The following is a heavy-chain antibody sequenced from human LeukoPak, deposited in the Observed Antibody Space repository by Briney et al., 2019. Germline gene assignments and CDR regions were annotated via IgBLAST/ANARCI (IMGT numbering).Heavy chain of an antibody. CDR1: GFTFSGSA. J-gene: IGHJ5*02. D-gene: IGHD6-19*01. Sequence: PGGSLRLSCAASGFTFSGSAMHWVRQASGKGLEWVGRIRSKANSYATAYAASVKGRFTIPRDDSKNTAYLQMNSLKTEDTAVYYCTRPGDGVSGWSGWFDPWGQGTLVTVSS. CDR3: TRPGDGVSGWSGWFDP. V-gene: IGHV3-73*01. CDR2: IRSKANSYAT.